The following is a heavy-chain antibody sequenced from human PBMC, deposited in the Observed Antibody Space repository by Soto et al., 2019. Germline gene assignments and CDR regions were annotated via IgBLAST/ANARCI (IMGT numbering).Heavy chain of an antibody. V-gene: IGHV3-23*01. CDR1: GFTFSSCA. CDR2: ITGSGGTT. CDR3: AKDRNYFGSGSPDY. J-gene: IGHJ4*02. Sequence: GGSLRLSCAASGFTFSSCAMTWVRQAPGKGLEWVSSITGSGGTTHSADSVKGRVTISRDNSKNTLYLQMNSLRVEDTAVYFCAKDRNYFGSGSPDYWGQGILVTVSS. D-gene: IGHD3-10*01.